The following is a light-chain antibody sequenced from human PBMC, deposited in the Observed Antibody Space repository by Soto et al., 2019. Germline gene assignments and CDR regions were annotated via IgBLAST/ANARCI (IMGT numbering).Light chain of an antibody. Sequence: EIVLTQSPGTLSLSPGERATLSCRASPSVTSSYLAWYQQKPGQAPRLLIYDASRRATGIPDRFSGSGSGTDFTLTISRLEPEDFAVYYCQQYGNSPYTFGQGTKLEIK. V-gene: IGKV3-20*01. J-gene: IGKJ2*01. CDR1: PSVTSSY. CDR3: QQYGNSPYT. CDR2: DAS.